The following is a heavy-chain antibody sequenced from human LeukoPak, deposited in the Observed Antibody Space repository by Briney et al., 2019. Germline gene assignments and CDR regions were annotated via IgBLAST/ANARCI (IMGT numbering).Heavy chain of an antibody. CDR1: GYTFTSYA. Sequence: ASVKVSCKASGYTFTSYAMHWVRQAPGQRLEWMGWINAGNGNTKYSQKLQGRVTMTTDTSTSTAYMELRSLRSDDTAVYYCAREKRYSGYDPFDYWGQGTLVTVSS. J-gene: IGHJ4*02. V-gene: IGHV1-3*01. CDR2: INAGNGNT. D-gene: IGHD5-12*01. CDR3: AREKRYSGYDPFDY.